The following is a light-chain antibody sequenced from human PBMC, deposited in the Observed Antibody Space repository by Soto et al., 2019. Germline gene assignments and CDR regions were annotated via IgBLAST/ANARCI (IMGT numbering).Light chain of an antibody. CDR1: QGVRSD. CDR3: QHYNSYSEA. Sequence: EIAMTQSPDTLSVSPGDRATLSCRASQGVRSDLAWYQQKAGQSPRLLIYGASTRAAETPSRFSGSGSGTEFTLTISSPQPGDLATYYCQHYNSYSEAFGQGTKVDIK. V-gene: IGKV3-15*01. CDR2: GAS. J-gene: IGKJ1*01.